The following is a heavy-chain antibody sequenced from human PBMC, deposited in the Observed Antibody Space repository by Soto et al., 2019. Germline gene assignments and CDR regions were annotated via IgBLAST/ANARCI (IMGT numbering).Heavy chain of an antibody. J-gene: IGHJ6*02. CDR3: ASQRGLRFDYYDGMDV. D-gene: IGHD5-12*01. CDR1: GGTFSSYA. CDR2: IIPIFGTA. V-gene: IGHV1-69*12. Sequence: QVQLVQSGAEVKKPGSSVKVSCKASGGTFSSYAISWVRQAPGQGLEWMGGIIPIFGTANYAQKFQGRVTITADESTSTAYMELSSLRSEDTAVYYCASQRGLRFDYYDGMDVWGQGTTVTVSS.